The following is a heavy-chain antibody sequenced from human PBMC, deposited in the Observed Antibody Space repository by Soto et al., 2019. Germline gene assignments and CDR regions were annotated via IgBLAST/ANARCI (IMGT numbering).Heavy chain of an antibody. D-gene: IGHD1-1*01. CDR1: GYTFTGYY. CDR3: ARENPGAHDRNYYYGMAV. V-gene: IGHV1-2*04. Sequence: ASVKVSCKASGYTFTGYYMHWVRQAPGQGLEWTGWINPNSGGTNYAQKFQGWVTMTRDTSISTAYMELSRLRSDDTAVYYCARENPGAHDRNYYYGMAVCAQSNTVT. J-gene: IGHJ6*02. CDR2: INPNSGGT.